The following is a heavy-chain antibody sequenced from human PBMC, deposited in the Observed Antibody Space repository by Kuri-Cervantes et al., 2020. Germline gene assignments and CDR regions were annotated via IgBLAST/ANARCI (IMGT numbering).Heavy chain of an antibody. V-gene: IGHV3-21*01. CDR2: ISSSSSYI. D-gene: IGHD3-10*01. Sequence: GGSLRLSCAASGFTFSSYSMNWVRQAPGKGLEWVSSISSSSSYIYYAVSVKGRFTISRDNAKNSLYLQMNSLRAEDTAVYYCASRRGYGSGHDYWGQGTLVTVSS. CDR3: ASRRGYGSGHDY. J-gene: IGHJ4*02. CDR1: GFTFSSYS.